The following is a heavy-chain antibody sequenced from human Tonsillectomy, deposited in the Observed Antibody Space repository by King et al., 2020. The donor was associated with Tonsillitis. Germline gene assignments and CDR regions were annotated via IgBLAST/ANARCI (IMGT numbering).Heavy chain of an antibody. D-gene: IGHD6-13*01. CDR1: CGSISSYY. CDR3: ARATAAGTYYFDY. V-gene: IGHV4-4*07. Sequence: VQLQESGPGLVKPSETLSLTCTLSCGSISSYYWSWIRQPAGKGLEWIGRIYTSGSTNSNPSLKSRVTMSVDTSKNQFSLKLSSVTAADTAVYYCARATAAGTYYFDYWGQGTLVTVSS. J-gene: IGHJ4*02. CDR2: IYTSGST.